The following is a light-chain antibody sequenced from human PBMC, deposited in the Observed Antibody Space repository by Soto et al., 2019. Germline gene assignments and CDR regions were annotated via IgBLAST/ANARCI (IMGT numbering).Light chain of an antibody. V-gene: IGKV3-15*01. J-gene: IGKJ1*01. CDR3: QQYNNWWT. CDR1: QSVSNN. Sequence: EIVMTQSPATLSVSPGERATLSCRASQSVSNNLAWYQKKPGQAPRLLIYGASTRATGIPARFSGSGSATDFTLTISSLQSEDFAFYYCQQYNNWWTFGQGTRVDIK. CDR2: GAS.